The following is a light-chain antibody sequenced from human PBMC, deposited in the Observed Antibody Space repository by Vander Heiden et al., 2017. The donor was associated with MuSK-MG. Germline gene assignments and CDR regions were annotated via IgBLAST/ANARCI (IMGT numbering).Light chain of an antibody. CDR1: SHDVGGYNY. Sequence: QSALTQPASVSGSPGQSITISCTGTSHDVGGYNYVSWYQQTPANAHILMFYDVSSRPAGVANRFSGSKAGTTTSLTTSARKDEDDAYYCCSSDTNSNTWVFGTGTKLTVL. CDR2: DVS. J-gene: IGLJ3*02. V-gene: IGLV2-14*03. CDR3: SSDTNSNTWV.